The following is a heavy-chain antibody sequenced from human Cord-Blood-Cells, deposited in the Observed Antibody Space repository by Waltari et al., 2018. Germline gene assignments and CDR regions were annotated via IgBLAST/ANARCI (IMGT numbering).Heavy chain of an antibody. CDR2: MNTNSGNT. CDR1: GYTFTSYD. J-gene: IGHJ4*02. CDR3: ARGGGYSYGSILIFDY. V-gene: IGHV1-8*03. Sequence: QVQLVQSGAEVKKPGASVKVSCKASGYTFTSYDINWVRQATGQGLEWMGWMNTNSGNTGYAQKFQGRVTITRNTSISTAYMELSSLRSEDTAVYYCARGGGYSYGSILIFDYWGQGTLVTVSS. D-gene: IGHD5-18*01.